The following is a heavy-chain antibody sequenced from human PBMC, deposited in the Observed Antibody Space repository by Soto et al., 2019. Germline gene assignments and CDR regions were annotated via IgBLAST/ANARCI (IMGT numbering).Heavy chain of an antibody. Sequence: QVRLVQSGAEVKKPGASVKVSCKASGYTFTSYYISWVRQAPGQGLEWMGWISAYYGNTNYAQKLQGRVTLTTDTATSTDYMELRSLRSDDTAVYYCARDTPPTDYWGQGTLVTVSS. V-gene: IGHV1-18*01. CDR2: ISAYYGNT. CDR1: GYTFTSYY. CDR3: ARDTPPTDY. J-gene: IGHJ4*02.